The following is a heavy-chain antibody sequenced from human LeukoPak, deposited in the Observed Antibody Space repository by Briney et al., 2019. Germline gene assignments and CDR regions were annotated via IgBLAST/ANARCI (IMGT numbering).Heavy chain of an antibody. CDR1: GFTFSDYY. D-gene: IGHD5-18*01. CDR2: ISSSGSTI. J-gene: IGHJ4*02. V-gene: IGHV3-11*01. Sequence: GGSLRLSCAASGFTFSDYYMSWIRQAPGKGLEWASYISSSGSTIYYADSVKGRFTISRDNAKNSLYPQMNSLRAEDTAVYYCARTIQLFLFDYWGQGTLVTVSS. CDR3: ARTIQLFLFDY.